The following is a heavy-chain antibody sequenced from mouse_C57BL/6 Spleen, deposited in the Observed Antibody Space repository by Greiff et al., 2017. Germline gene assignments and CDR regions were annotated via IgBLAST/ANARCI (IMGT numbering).Heavy chain of an antibody. D-gene: IGHD1-1*01. CDR1: GYTFTDYE. Sequence: VQLQESGAELVRPGASVTLSCKASGYTFTDYEMHWVKQTPVHGLEWIGAIDPETGGTAYNQKFKGKAILTADKSSSTAYMELRSLTSEDSAVYYCTRAITTVVEGWYCDVWGTGTTVTVSS. CDR3: TRAITTVVEGWYCDV. V-gene: IGHV1-15*01. J-gene: IGHJ1*03. CDR2: IDPETGGT.